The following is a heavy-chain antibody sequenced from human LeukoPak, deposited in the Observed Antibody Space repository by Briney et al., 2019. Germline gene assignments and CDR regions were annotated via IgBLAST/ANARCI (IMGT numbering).Heavy chain of an antibody. Sequence: SVKVSCKASGGTFSSYAISWVRQAPGQGLEWMGGIIPIFGTANYAQKFQGRVTITADESTSTAYMELSSLRSEDTAVYYCAGRHIQGREVDYWGRGTLVTVSS. J-gene: IGHJ4*02. CDR3: AGRHIQGREVDY. D-gene: IGHD1-26*01. V-gene: IGHV1-69*13. CDR1: GGTFSSYA. CDR2: IIPIFGTA.